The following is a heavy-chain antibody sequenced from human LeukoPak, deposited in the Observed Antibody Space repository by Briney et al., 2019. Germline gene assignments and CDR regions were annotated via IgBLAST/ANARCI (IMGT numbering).Heavy chain of an antibody. V-gene: IGHV4-34*01. CDR3: ARGRLYCSSTSCQLFDY. J-gene: IGHJ4*02. Sequence: PSETLSLTCTVSGGSISSYYWSWIRQPPGKGLEWIGEINHSGSTNYNPSLKSRVTISVDTSKNQFSLKLSSVTAADTAVYYCARGRLYCSSTSCQLFDYWGQGTLVTVSS. CDR1: GGSISSYY. D-gene: IGHD2-2*01. CDR2: INHSGST.